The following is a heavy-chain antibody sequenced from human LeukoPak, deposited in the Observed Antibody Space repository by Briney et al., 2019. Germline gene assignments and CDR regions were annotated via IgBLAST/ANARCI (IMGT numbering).Heavy chain of an antibody. CDR2: ISSSSSYI. J-gene: IGHJ6*03. CDR1: GFTFSTYN. CDR3: ARDQVGGYFFGHKKYYYYIDV. V-gene: IGHV3-21*01. D-gene: IGHD1-26*01. Sequence: GGSLRLSCAASGFTFSTYNMNWVRQAPGKGLEWVSSISSSSSYIYYADSVKGRFTISRDNVKKSLYLQINSLRAEETAVYYCARDQVGGYFFGHKKYYYYIDVWGKGTTVTVSS.